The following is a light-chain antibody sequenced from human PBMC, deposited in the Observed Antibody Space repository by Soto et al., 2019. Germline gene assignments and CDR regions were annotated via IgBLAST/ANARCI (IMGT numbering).Light chain of an antibody. V-gene: IGKV2-24*01. CDR2: QIS. CDR1: ESLVHSDGKTY. Sequence: IVPTQTPLSSAVTPGQPASFSCGSSESLVHSDGKTYLGWLHLRPGQPPRLLIYQISKRPPGVPDRFSGSGAGTNFTLKISRVEPEDVGTFYCMQASQLRTFGQGTKVDIK. J-gene: IGKJ1*01. CDR3: MQASQLRT.